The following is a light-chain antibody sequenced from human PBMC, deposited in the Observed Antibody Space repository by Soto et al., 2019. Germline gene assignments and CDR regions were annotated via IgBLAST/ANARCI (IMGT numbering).Light chain of an antibody. J-gene: IGKJ4*01. V-gene: IGKV1-12*01. Sequence: DIQMTQSPSSVSASVGDRVTITCRASQGFSTWLAWYRRKPGRAPELLIYSASSLHSGVPSRFSGSGSGTEFTLTISSLQPEDFANYYCQQANSFPRTFVGGPEVESK. CDR1: QGFSTW. CDR2: SAS. CDR3: QQANSFPRT.